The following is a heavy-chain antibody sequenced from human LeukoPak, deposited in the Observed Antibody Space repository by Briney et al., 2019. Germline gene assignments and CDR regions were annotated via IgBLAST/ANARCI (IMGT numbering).Heavy chain of an antibody. CDR3: ARQGSGYSYGHLGSHRPPRGRSDAFDI. V-gene: IGHV5-51*01. CDR2: IYPGDSDT. D-gene: IGHD5-18*01. Sequence: GESLKISCKGSGYSFTSYWIGWVRQMPGKGLEWMGIIYPGDSDTRYSPSFQGQVTISADKSISTAYLQWSSLKASDTAMCYCARQGSGYSYGHLGSHRPPRGRSDAFDIWGQGTMVTVSS. J-gene: IGHJ3*02. CDR1: GYSFTSYW.